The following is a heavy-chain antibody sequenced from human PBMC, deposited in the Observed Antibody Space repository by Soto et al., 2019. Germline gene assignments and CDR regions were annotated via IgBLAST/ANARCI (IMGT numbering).Heavy chain of an antibody. V-gene: IGHV3-15*07. CDR2: IKSKTDGETT. CDR3: TTGTDYYYGMDV. Sequence: EVQLVESGGGLVKPGGSLRLSCAASGFTFSNAWMNWVRQAPGKGLEWVGRIKSKTDGETTDYAAPVKGRFTISRDDSKNTLYLQMNSLKTEDTAVYYCTTGTDYYYGMDVWGQGTTVTVSS. CDR1: GFTFSNAW. J-gene: IGHJ6*02. D-gene: IGHD2-8*02.